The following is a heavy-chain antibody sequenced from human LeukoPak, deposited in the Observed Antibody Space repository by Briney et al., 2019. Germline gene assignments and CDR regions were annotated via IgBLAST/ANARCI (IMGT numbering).Heavy chain of an antibody. D-gene: IGHD1-26*01. CDR2: INWNGGST. V-gene: IGHV3-20*04. Sequence: GGSLRLSCAASGFNFDDYGMSWVRQTPGKGLEWVSGINWNGGSTGYADSMKGRFISSRDNTKNSLYLQMNSLRAEDTAIYYCARDLRIVSGSYLDYWGQGTLVTVSS. J-gene: IGHJ4*02. CDR1: GFNFDDYG. CDR3: ARDLRIVSGSYLDY.